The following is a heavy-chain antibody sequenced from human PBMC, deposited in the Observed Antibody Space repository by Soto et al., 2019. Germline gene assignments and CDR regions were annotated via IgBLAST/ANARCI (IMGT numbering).Heavy chain of an antibody. CDR1: GGSFSGYY. V-gene: IGHV4-34*01. J-gene: IGHJ4*02. D-gene: IGHD4-17*01. CDR2: INHSGST. Sequence: SETLSLSCAVYGGSFSGYYWSWIRQPPGKGLEWIGEINHSGSTNYNPSLKSRVTISVDTSKNQFSLKLSSVTAADTAVYYCARGGRYGDYKIDYWGQGTLVTGSS. CDR3: ARGGRYGDYKIDY.